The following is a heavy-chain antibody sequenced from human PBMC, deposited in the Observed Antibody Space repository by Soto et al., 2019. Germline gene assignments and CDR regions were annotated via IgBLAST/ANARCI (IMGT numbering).Heavy chain of an antibody. V-gene: IGHV1-69*06. CDR2: IIPIFGTA. J-gene: IGHJ5*02. CDR1: VGTFSSYA. D-gene: IGHD5-12*01. Sequence: QVQLVQSGAEVKKPGSSVKVSCKASVGTFSSYAISWVRQAPGQGLEWMGGIIPIFGTANYAQKFQGRVTITADKSTSTAYMELSSLRSEDTDVYYCARGRRWLPFWGWFDPWGQGTLVTVSS. CDR3: ARGRRWLPFWGWFDP.